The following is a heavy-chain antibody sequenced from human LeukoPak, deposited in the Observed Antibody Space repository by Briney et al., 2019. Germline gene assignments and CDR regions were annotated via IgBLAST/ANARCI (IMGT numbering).Heavy chain of an antibody. Sequence: ASVKVSCKASGYTLTSYDINWVRQATGQGLEWMGWMNPNSGNTGYAQKFQGRVTMTRNTSISTAYMELSSLRSEDTAVYYCAGGATVTHGGAFDIWGQGTMVTVSS. D-gene: IGHD4-17*01. CDR1: GYTLTSYD. V-gene: IGHV1-8*01. CDR3: AGGATVTHGGAFDI. J-gene: IGHJ3*02. CDR2: MNPNSGNT.